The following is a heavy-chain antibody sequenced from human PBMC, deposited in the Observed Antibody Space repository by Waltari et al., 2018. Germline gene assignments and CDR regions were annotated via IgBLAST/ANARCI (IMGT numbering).Heavy chain of an antibody. J-gene: IGHJ6*03. CDR3: TRVGSSLYMDV. V-gene: IGHV3-73*02. D-gene: IGHD6-13*01. Sequence: EVQLVESGGGLVQPGGSLKLSCAASGFTFSGSAMHWVRQASGKGLEWGGRIRSKANSYATAYAASVKGRFTISRDDSKNTAYLQMNSLKTEDTAVYYCTRVGSSLYMDVWGKGTTVTVSS. CDR2: IRSKANSYAT. CDR1: GFTFSGSA.